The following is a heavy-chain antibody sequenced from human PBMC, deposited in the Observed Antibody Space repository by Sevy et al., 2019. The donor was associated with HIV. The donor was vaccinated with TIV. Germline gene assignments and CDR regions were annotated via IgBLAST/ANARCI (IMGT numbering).Heavy chain of an antibody. Sequence: SETLSLTCAVYGGSLSGYYWSWIRQPPGKGLEWIGEIMPSGITNYNPSLKSRVSISIDTSKNQFSLKVNSVTAADTAIYYCARGQWEHPFWGQGTQVTVSP. CDR1: GGSLSGYY. D-gene: IGHD1-26*01. V-gene: IGHV4-34*01. J-gene: IGHJ4*02. CDR3: ARGQWEHPF. CDR2: IMPSGIT.